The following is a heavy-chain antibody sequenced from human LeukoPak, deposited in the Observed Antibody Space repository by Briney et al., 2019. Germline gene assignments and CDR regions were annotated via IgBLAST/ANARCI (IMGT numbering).Heavy chain of an antibody. CDR2: ISGSGRTT. Sequence: PGGSLRLSCAASGFTFSSYAMNWVRQAPGKGLEWVSVISGSGRTTYYADSVKGRFTISRDNSKNTVYVQMNSLRAEDTAVYYCATLNVDNSQLQADYWGQGTLVTVSS. J-gene: IGHJ4*02. V-gene: IGHV3-23*01. D-gene: IGHD4-11*01. CDR1: GFTFSSYA. CDR3: ATLNVDNSQLQADY.